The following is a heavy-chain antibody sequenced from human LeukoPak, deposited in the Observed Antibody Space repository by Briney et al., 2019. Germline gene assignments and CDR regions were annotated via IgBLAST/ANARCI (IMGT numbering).Heavy chain of an antibody. D-gene: IGHD1-1*01. CDR1: GFSFSSHN. V-gene: IGHV3-21*01. Sequence: GGSLRLSCAASGFSFSSHNMNWVRQAPMKGLEWVSSIGTDGSYIYYADSVQGRFTISRDNAKNSLYLQMNSLTAEDTAVYYCARKMKTGDRVGTFDIWGQGTMVTVSS. J-gene: IGHJ3*02. CDR2: IGTDGSYI. CDR3: ARKMKTGDRVGTFDI.